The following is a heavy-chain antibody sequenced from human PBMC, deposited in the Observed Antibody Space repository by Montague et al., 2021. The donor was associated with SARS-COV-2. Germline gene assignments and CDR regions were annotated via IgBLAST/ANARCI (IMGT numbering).Heavy chain of an antibody. CDR2: IHYSWTM. CDR1: GGSISSSY. J-gene: IGHJ5*02. CDR3: TRVHDRGWSDH. Sequence: SETLSLTCTVSGGSISSSYWSWIRQPPGKGLEWVGYIHYSWTMKYDPSLNSRVTILLDTSKTQFSLTLSALTAADTAVYYCTRVHDRGWSDHWGQGTLVTVSS. V-gene: IGHV4-59*01.